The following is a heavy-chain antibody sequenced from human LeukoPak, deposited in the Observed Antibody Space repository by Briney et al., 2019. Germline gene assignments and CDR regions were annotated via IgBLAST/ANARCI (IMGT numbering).Heavy chain of an antibody. J-gene: IGHJ4*02. CDR2: IYSGGST. CDR1: GFTVSSNY. D-gene: IGHD3-10*01. V-gene: IGHV3-66*01. CDR3: ARVLVRGVTDY. Sequence: GVSLRLSCAASGFTVSSNYMSWVRQAPGKGLEWVSVIYSGGSTYYADSVKGRFTISRDNSKNTLYLQMNSLRAEDTAVYYCARVLVRGVTDYWGQGTLVTVSS.